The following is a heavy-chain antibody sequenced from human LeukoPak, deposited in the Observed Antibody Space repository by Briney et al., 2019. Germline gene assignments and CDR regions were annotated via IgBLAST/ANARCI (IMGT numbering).Heavy chain of an antibody. Sequence: GGSLRLSCAASGFTFSSYSMNWVRQAPGKGLEWVSYISSSSSTIYYADSVKGRFTISRGNAKNSLYLQMNSLRAEDTAVYYCAKDLFYDFFFDLWGQGTLVTVSS. J-gene: IGHJ4*02. CDR3: AKDLFYDFFFDL. V-gene: IGHV3-48*04. CDR2: ISSSSSTI. D-gene: IGHD3-3*01. CDR1: GFTFSSYS.